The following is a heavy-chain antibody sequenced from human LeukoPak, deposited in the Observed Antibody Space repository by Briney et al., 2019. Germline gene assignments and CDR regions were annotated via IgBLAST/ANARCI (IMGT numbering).Heavy chain of an antibody. CDR3: ARAGIAAGRWFDP. D-gene: IGHD6-13*01. J-gene: IGHJ5*02. V-gene: IGHV4-39*07. Sequence: SETLSLTCTVSGGSVSSGSYYWSWIRQPPGKGLEWIGEINHSGSTNYNPSLKSRVTISVDTSKNQFSLKLSSVTAADTAVYYCARAGIAAGRWFDPWGQGTLVTVSS. CDR2: INHSGST. CDR1: GGSVSSGSYY.